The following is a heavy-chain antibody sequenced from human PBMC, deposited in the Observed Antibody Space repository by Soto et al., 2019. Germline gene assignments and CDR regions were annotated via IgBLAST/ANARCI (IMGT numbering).Heavy chain of an antibody. CDR2: IFSNDEK. CDR1: GFSLSNARMG. J-gene: IGHJ5*02. D-gene: IGHD5-12*01. CDR3: ARMGRNGYNSGRRCLNWFDP. V-gene: IGHV2-26*01. Sequence: QVTLKESGPVLVKPTETLTLTCTVSGFSLSNARMGVSWIRQPPGKALEWLAHIFSNDEKSYSTSLKSRLTIIKDTTKSKVVFTITNRDPVDNTTYYCARMGRNGYNSGRRCLNWFDPWGQGTTVTVSS.